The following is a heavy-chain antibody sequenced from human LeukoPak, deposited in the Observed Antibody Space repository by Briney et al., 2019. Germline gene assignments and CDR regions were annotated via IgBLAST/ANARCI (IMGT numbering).Heavy chain of an antibody. CDR2: INSAGDT. CDR1: GFTFRSYD. J-gene: IGHJ6*02. CDR3: ARATAMALYFGMDV. D-gene: IGHD2-21*02. V-gene: IGHV3-13*01. Sequence: PGGSLRLSCAAAGFTFRSYDMHWVRQVRGKGLEWVSSINSAGDTYYPGSVKGRFTISRENAKNSLFLQMNNLRAGDTAVYYCARATAMALYFGMDVWGQGTTVIASS.